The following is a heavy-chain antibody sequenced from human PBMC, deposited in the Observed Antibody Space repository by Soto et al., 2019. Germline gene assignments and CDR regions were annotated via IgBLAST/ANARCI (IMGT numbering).Heavy chain of an antibody. CDR1: GGSISSSSYY. CDR3: ATLYYGALHFDY. Sequence: PSETLSLTCTVSGGSISSSSYYWGWIRQPPGKGLEWIGSIYYSGSTYYNPSLKSRVTISVDTSKNQFSLKLSSVTAADTAVYYCATLYYGALHFDYWGQGTLVTVSS. V-gene: IGHV4-39*01. CDR2: IYYSGST. D-gene: IGHD4-17*01. J-gene: IGHJ4*02.